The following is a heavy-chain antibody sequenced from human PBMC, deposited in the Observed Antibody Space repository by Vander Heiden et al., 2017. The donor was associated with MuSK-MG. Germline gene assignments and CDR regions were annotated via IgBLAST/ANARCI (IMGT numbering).Heavy chain of an antibody. V-gene: IGHV3-11*04. CDR2: ISSDGNTI. CDR3: ARSYNWNSDPYYMDL. Sequence: QVQLVESGGGWVKPGESLRLSCPASGFSFSDYYLSWLRQSPGKGLEWVSYISSDGNTIYYTDSVRGRFTISRDNAKKSLYLQMNSLRAEDTALYFCARSYNWNSDPYYMDLWGTGTMVTVSS. D-gene: IGHD1-7*01. CDR1: GFSFSDYY. J-gene: IGHJ6*03.